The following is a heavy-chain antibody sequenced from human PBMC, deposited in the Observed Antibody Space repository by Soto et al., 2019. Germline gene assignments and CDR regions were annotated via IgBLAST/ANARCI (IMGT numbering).Heavy chain of an antibody. D-gene: IGHD2-8*02. V-gene: IGHV3-30*18. CDR2: MSHDGKNK. CDR1: GFTFSTNV. Sequence: GGSLRLSCGASGFTFSTNVMHWVRQSPGKGLEWVAFMSHDGKNKYYVDSVKGRFTISRDNSKNTLYLQMDSLRPEDTALYYCVKDKDRTWSLDYWGQRTLVTVSS. CDR3: VKDKDRTWSLDY. J-gene: IGHJ4*02.